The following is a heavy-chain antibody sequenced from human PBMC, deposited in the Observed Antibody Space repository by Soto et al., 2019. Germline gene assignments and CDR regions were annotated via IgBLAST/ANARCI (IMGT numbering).Heavy chain of an antibody. D-gene: IGHD6-19*01. CDR3: ASRIAVAARGGYYYGMDV. J-gene: IGHJ6*02. V-gene: IGHV5-10-1*01. CDR1: GYSFTSYW. CDR2: IDPSDSYT. Sequence: PGESLKISCKGSGYSFTSYWISWVRQMPGKGLEWMGRIDPSDSYTNYSPSFQGHVTISADKSISTAYLQWSSLKASDTAMYYCASRIAVAARGGYYYGMDVWGQGTLVTVPS.